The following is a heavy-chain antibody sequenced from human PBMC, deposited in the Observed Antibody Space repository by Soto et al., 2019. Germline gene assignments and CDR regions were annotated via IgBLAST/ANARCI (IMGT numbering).Heavy chain of an antibody. CDR3: VSLWSVTGSRDY. CDR1: GLTFIDHY. D-gene: IGHD1-20*01. V-gene: IGHV3-72*01. CDR2: IRDRVHSYST. Sequence: EVQLVESGGGLVQPGGSLRLSCAVSGLTFIDHYMGWVRQAPGKGLDWVGRIRDRVHSYSTEYAASVKGRFTISRDDSRNSLYLQMNSLKMEDTAVFYCVSLWSVTGSRDYWGRGTLVTVSS. J-gene: IGHJ4*02.